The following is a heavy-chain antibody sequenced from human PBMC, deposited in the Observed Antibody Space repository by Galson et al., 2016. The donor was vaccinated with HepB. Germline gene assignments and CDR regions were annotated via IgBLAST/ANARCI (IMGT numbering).Heavy chain of an antibody. D-gene: IGHD1-7*01. Sequence: LRLSCAASGFPFSNFWMHWVRQAPGKGLVWVSRINSDGSRTDYADSVKGRFTVSRDNTKNTVYPEMNSLRAEDTAVYYCRGWNFDIDYWGQGTLVSVSS. V-gene: IGHV3-74*01. CDR1: GFPFSNFW. CDR3: RGWNFDIDY. CDR2: INSDGSRT. J-gene: IGHJ4*02.